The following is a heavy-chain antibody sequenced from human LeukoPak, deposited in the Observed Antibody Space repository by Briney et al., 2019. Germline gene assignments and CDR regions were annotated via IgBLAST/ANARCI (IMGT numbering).Heavy chain of an antibody. CDR2: ISYDGINT. D-gene: IGHD3-10*01. CDR3: ANDDARGFGEPSPYDY. V-gene: IGHV3-30*18. CDR1: GFAFRNYG. J-gene: IGHJ4*02. Sequence: TGGPLRLSCVASGFAFRNYGMHWVRQAPGKGLEWVAVISYDGINTHYADSVKGRFTISKDNSKNTLYLQLNTLRPEDTAVYYCANDDARGFGEPSPYDYWGQGTRVIVYS.